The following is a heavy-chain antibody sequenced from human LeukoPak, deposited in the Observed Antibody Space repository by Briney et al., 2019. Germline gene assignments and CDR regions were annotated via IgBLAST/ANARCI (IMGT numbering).Heavy chain of an antibody. J-gene: IGHJ4*02. V-gene: IGHV3-30-3*01. CDR2: ISHDGSNK. CDR3: ARDGVYYDILTGYYDY. CDR1: GFTFSSYA. D-gene: IGHD3-9*01. Sequence: GGSLRLSCAASGFTFSSYAMHWVRQAPPKGLEWVAVISHDGSNKYYADSVKGRFTISRDNSKTTLYLQMNSLRAEDTAVYYCARDGVYYDILTGYYDYWGQGTLVTVSS.